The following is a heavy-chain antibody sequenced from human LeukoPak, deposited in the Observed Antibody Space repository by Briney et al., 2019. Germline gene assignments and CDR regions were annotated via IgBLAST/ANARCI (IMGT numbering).Heavy chain of an antibody. CDR1: GFTFSSYA. V-gene: IGHV3-30-3*01. CDR3: ARVGGYSSSWYESYFDY. J-gene: IGHJ4*02. CDR2: ISYDGSNK. D-gene: IGHD6-13*01. Sequence: PGGSLRLSCAASGFTFSSYAMHWVRQDPGKGLEWVAVISYDGSNKYYADSVKGRFTISRDNSKNTLYLQMNSLRAEDTAVYYCARVGGYSSSWYESYFDYWGQGTLVTVSS.